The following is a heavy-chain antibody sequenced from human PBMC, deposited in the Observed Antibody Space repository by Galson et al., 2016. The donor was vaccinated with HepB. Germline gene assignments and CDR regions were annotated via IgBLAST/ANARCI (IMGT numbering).Heavy chain of an antibody. D-gene: IGHD2-15*01. CDR3: ARQRHTSASKFFDY. J-gene: IGHJ4*02. Sequence: RNYQMSWVRQPPGKGLEWIGSIYYIGSPFYNPSLKSRLTVSVDTSKNQFSLRLTSVTAADTAVYYCARQRHTSASKFFDYWGQGILVTVSS. CDR2: IYYIGSP. V-gene: IGHV4-39*01. CDR1: RNYQ.